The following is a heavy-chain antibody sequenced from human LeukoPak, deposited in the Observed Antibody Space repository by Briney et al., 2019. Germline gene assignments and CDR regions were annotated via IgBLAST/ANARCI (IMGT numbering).Heavy chain of an antibody. Sequence: ASVKVSCTASGYTFTGYYMHWVRQAPGQGLEWMGWINPNSGGTNYAQKFQGRVTMTRDTSISTAYMELSSLRSEDTAVYYCAREHYYDPKEAFDIWGQGTMVTVSS. CDR1: GYTFTGYY. D-gene: IGHD3-22*01. CDR2: INPNSGGT. V-gene: IGHV1-2*02. J-gene: IGHJ3*02. CDR3: AREHYYDPKEAFDI.